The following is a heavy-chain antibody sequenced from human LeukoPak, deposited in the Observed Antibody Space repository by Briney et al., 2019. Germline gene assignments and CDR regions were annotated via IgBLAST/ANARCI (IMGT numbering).Heavy chain of an antibody. V-gene: IGHV4-39*07. Sequence: SETLSLTCTVSGGSISSSSYYWGWIRQPPGTGLEWIGSIYYSGSTNYIPSLKSRVTISVDTSKNQFSLKLSSVTAADTAVYYCAREGASLGTFDYWGQGTLVTVSS. CDR2: IYYSGST. J-gene: IGHJ4*02. CDR3: AREGASLGTFDY. CDR1: GGSISSSSYY. D-gene: IGHD1-1*01.